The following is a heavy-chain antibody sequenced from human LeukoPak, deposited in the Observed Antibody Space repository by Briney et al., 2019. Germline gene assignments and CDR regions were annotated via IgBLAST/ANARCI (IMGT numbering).Heavy chain of an antibody. Sequence: RSSETLSLTCTVSGGSISSGSYYWGWIRQPPGKGLEWIGSMYYSGSTYYNPSLKSRVTISVDTSKNQFSLNLSSVTAADTAVYYCARGLIYYSVEYYFDHWGQGTLVTVSS. CDR1: GGSISSGSYY. CDR2: MYYSGST. V-gene: IGHV4-39*07. D-gene: IGHD3-22*01. CDR3: ARGLIYYSVEYYFDH. J-gene: IGHJ4*02.